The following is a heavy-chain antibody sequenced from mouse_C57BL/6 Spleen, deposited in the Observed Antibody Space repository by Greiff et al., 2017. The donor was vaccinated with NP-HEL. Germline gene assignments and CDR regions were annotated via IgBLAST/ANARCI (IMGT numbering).Heavy chain of an antibody. CDR1: GFTFSDYG. D-gene: IGHD2-2*01. CDR2: ISSGSSTI. V-gene: IGHV5-17*01. Sequence: EVMLVESGGGLVKPGGSLKLSCAASGFTFSDYGMHWVRQAPEKGLEWVAYISSGSSTIYYADTVKGRITISRDNAKNTLFLQKTSLRSEDTGMYYCARQGMVRDAMNYWGKRTAVTVSS. J-gene: IGHJ4*01. CDR3: ARQGMVRDAMNY.